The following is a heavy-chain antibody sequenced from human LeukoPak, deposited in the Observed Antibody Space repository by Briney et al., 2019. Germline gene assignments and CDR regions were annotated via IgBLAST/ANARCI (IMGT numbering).Heavy chain of an antibody. J-gene: IGHJ4*02. Sequence: PGGSLRLSCAASGFTFNNYAMNWVRQGPGKGLEWVSGISGSGGGTYYADSVKGRFTISRDNSKNTLYLQMNSLRAEDTAVYYCARGGLAGYYYFDYWGQGTLVTVSS. CDR2: ISGSGGGT. CDR3: ARGGLAGYYYFDY. CDR1: GFTFNNYA. V-gene: IGHV3-23*01. D-gene: IGHD3-9*01.